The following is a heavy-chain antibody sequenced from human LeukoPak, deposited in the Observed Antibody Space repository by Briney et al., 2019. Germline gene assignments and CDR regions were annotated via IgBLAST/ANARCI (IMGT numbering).Heavy chain of an antibody. CDR1: GFTFSSYE. Sequence: GGSLRLSCAASGFTFSSYEMNWVRQAPGKGLEWVSYISSSSSTIYYADSVKGRFTISRDNAKNSLYLQMNSLRAEDTAVYYCARDESPPMYDFWSGSRIDYWGQGTLVTVSS. D-gene: IGHD3-3*01. V-gene: IGHV3-48*01. CDR2: ISSSSSTI. CDR3: ARDESPPMYDFWSGSRIDY. J-gene: IGHJ4*02.